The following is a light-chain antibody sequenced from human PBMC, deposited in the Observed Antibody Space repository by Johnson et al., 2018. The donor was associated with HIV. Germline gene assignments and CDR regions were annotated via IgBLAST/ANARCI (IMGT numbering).Light chain of an antibody. J-gene: IGLJ1*01. V-gene: IGLV1-51*01. CDR2: DNN. Sequence: TQPPSVSAPPGQTVTISCSGSSSNVGSSFVSWYRQVPGTAPKLLIYDNNKRPSGIPGRFSGSKSGASATLGITGPQTGDEADYYCGVWDASLSPHYVFGTGTTVIVL. CDR1: SSNVGSSF. CDR3: GVWDASLSPHYV.